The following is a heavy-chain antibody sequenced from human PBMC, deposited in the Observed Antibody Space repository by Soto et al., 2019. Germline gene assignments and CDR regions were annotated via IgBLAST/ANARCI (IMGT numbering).Heavy chain of an antibody. CDR2: LWNDGNTK. Sequence: QVQLVESGGGVVQPGTSLRLSCAASGFTLSRNGMHWVRHAPVKGREWVAILWNDGNTKYYADYVQGRVDISTDSSNNTLYLQMNSLRVEDPAVYYCARAYGDRGYDSWGPGTLVTVSS. D-gene: IGHD3-22*01. CDR1: GFTLSRNG. V-gene: IGHV3-33*01. CDR3: ARAYGDRGYDS. J-gene: IGHJ4*02.